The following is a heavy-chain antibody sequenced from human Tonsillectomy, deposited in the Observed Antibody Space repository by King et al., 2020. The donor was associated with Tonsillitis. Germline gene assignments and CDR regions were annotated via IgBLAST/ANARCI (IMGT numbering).Heavy chain of an antibody. CDR2: IKQGGSEK. V-gene: IGHV3-7*03. CDR3: ARERYSSSWQHRDFDY. J-gene: IGHJ4*02. Sequence: VQLVQSGGGLVQPGGSLRLSCAASKFTFSSYWMSWVRQTPGKGLEWVTNIKQGGSEKDYVDFVGGRFTISRENAKNSLYLQMNSLRAEDTAVYYCARERYSSSWQHRDFDYWGQGTLVTVSS. D-gene: IGHD6-13*01. CDR1: KFTFSSYW.